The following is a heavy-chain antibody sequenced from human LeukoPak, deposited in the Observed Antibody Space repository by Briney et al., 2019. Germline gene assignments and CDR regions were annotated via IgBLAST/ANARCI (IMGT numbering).Heavy chain of an antibody. Sequence: GGSLRLSCAASGFTFSSYWMSWVRQAPGKGLEWVANIKQDGSEKYYVDSVKGRFTISRDNAKNSLYLQMNSLTAEDTAVYYCARDKRVGATILDYWGQGTLVTVSS. CDR3: ARDKRVGATILDY. CDR2: IKQDGSEK. CDR1: GFTFSSYW. J-gene: IGHJ4*02. D-gene: IGHD1-26*01. V-gene: IGHV3-7*01.